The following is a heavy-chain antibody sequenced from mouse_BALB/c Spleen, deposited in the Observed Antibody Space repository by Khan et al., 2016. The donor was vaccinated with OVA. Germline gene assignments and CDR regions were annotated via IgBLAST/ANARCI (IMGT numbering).Heavy chain of an antibody. D-gene: IGHD2-1*01. CDR2: ISSGSTYT. CDR1: GFSFSSYT. CDR3: TRDGNYAHWYFDV. J-gene: IGHJ1*01. Sequence: EVQLLETGGGLVNPGGSLKLSCAASGFSFSSYTMSWVRQTPEKRLEWVATISSGSTYTYYPDSVKGRFTISRDNAKNTLYLQMSSLKSEDTAMYYCTRDGNYAHWYFDVWGAGTTVTVSS. V-gene: IGHV5-6-4*01.